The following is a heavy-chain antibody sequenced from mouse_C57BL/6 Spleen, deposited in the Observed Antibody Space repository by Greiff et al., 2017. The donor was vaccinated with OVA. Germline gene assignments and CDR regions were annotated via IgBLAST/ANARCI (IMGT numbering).Heavy chain of an antibody. CDR2: INYDGSST. J-gene: IGHJ2*01. D-gene: IGHD1-1*01. CDR3: ARFGYYGSSYYLDY. CDR1: GFTFSDYY. V-gene: IGHV5-16*01. Sequence: DVMLVESEGGLVQPGSSMKLSCTASGFTFSDYYMAWVRQVPEKGLEWVANINYDGSSTYYLDSLKSRFIISRDTAKNILYLQMSSLKSEDTATYYCARFGYYGSSYYLDYWGQGTTLTVSS.